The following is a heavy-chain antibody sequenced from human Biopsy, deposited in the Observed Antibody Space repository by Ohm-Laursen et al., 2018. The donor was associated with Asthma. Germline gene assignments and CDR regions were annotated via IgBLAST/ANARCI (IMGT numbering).Heavy chain of an antibody. V-gene: IGHV3-30*18. D-gene: IGHD3-10*01. J-gene: IGHJ4*02. Sequence: SLRLSCTATGFTFHNYVMHWVRQAPGKGLEWVAVMSYDGSLKYYADSVKGRFTISRDNSKNTLYLHMHSLRAEDTAVYFCAKDRVRINSAYYFDYWGQGTLVTVSS. CDR1: GFTFHNYV. CDR2: MSYDGSLK. CDR3: AKDRVRINSAYYFDY.